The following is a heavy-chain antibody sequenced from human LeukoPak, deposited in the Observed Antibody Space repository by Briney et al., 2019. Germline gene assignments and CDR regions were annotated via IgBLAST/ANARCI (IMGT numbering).Heavy chain of an antibody. CDR1: GYTFTGYY. J-gene: IGHJ3*02. V-gene: IGHV1-2*02. Sequence: ASVKVSCKASGYTFTGYYMQWVRQAPGQGLEWMGWINPNSGGTNHAQTFQGRVTMTRDTSISTAYMALSRLSSDDTAVYYFPTGRERRNAFDIWGQGTMVTVSS. D-gene: IGHD1-26*01. CDR3: PTGRERRNAFDI. CDR2: INPNSGGT.